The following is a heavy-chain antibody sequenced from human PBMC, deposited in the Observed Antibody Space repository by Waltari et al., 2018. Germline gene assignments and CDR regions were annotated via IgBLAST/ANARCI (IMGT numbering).Heavy chain of an antibody. D-gene: IGHD3-10*01. V-gene: IGHV4-4*07. CDR2: IYSRGFP. Sequence: QVQLHESGQGRVKPSETLSLTCTVAGASIDNYYWNWIRQPAGKGLEWIGLIYSRGFPNYNPSLESRVTMSVDTSKNQLSLEVRSVTAADTAVYYCARDLSEGWFGDQSPLGYWGQGTVVTVSA. J-gene: IGHJ4*02. CDR1: GASIDNYY. CDR3: ARDLSEGWFGDQSPLGY.